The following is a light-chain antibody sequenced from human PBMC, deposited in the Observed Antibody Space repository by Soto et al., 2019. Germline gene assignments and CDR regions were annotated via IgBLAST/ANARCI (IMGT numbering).Light chain of an antibody. CDR1: QSVSSRY. Sequence: EIVLTQSPGTLSLSPGERATLSCRASQSVSSRYLAWYQQKPGQAPRLLIYGASSRATGIPDRFSGSWSGTDFTLTISRLEPEDFAVYYCHQYGSSPPRYTFGQGTKLEIK. V-gene: IGKV3-20*01. CDR3: HQYGSSPPRYT. CDR2: GAS. J-gene: IGKJ2*01.